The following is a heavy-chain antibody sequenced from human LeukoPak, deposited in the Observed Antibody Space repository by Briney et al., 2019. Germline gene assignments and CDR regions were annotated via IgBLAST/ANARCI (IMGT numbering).Heavy chain of an antibody. J-gene: IGHJ3*02. D-gene: IGHD1-26*01. CDR1: GYTFTSYG. CDR3: ARDLEWEQHNAFDI. CDR2: ISAYNGNT. Sequence: ASVKVSCKASGYTFTSYGISWVRQAPGQGLEWMGWISAYNGNTNYAQKLQGRVTMTTDTSTSTAYMELRSLRSDDTAVYYCARDLEWEQHNAFDIWGQGTMVTVSS. V-gene: IGHV1-18*01.